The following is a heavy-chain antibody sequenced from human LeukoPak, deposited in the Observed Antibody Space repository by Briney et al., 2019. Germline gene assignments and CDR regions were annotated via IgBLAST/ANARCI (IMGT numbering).Heavy chain of an antibody. CDR1: GGSISSYY. CDR2: IYYSGST. Sequence: SETLSLTCTVSGGSISSYYWSWIRQPPGKGLEWIGYIYYSGSTNYNPSLKSRVTISVDTSKNQFSLKLSSVTAADTAVYYCAREFTTMVRGVIAPYYYYYMDVWGKGTTVTVSS. CDR3: AREFTTMVRGVIAPYYYYYMDV. D-gene: IGHD3-10*01. V-gene: IGHV4-59*01. J-gene: IGHJ6*03.